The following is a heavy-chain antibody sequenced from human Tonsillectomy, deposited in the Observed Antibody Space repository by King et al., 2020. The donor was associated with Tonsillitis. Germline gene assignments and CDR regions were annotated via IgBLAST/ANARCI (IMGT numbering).Heavy chain of an antibody. V-gene: IGHV4-39*01. CDR2: IYYSGST. D-gene: IGHD4-23*01. J-gene: IGHJ5*02. Sequence: QLQESGPALLHPPATLSLTCTVPGASITTSSYYWGWIRQPPGEGREWIGNIYYSGSTYYNPSLTSRVIISVDTSKNPFSLNLSSVTAADTAVYYCARRLKGYGGSYNWFDPWGQGTLVTVSS. CDR3: ARRLKGYGGSYNWFDP. CDR1: GASITTSSYY.